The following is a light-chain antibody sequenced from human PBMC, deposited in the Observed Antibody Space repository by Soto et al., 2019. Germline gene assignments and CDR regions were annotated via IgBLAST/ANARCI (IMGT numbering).Light chain of an antibody. Sequence: DIVMTQPPLSSPVTLGQPASISCRSSQSLVHSDGNTYLSWLQQRPGQPPRHLIYEISNRFSGVPDRFSGSGAGTDFTLKISRVEAEDVGVYYCMQATQFPITFGQGTRLEIK. V-gene: IGKV2-24*01. CDR1: QSLVHSDGNTY. CDR3: MQATQFPIT. J-gene: IGKJ5*01. CDR2: EIS.